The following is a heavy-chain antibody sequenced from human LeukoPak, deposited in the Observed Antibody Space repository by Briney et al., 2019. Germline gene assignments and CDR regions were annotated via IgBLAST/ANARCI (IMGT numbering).Heavy chain of an antibody. CDR2: ISSRRSYI. D-gene: IGHD3-22*01. V-gene: IGHV3-21*01. CDR1: GFTFSSYS. CDR3: ASNYYDSSGQLLSY. J-gene: IGHJ4*02. Sequence: PGGSLRLSCAASGFTFSSYSMNWVRQAPGKGLEWVSSISSRRSYIYYADSVKGRFTISRDNAKNSLYLQINSLRAEDTAVYYCASNYYDSSGQLLSYWGQGTLVTVSS.